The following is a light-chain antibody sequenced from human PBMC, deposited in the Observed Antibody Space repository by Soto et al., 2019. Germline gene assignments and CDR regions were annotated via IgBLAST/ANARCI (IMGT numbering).Light chain of an antibody. CDR3: SSYTSSSTLV. J-gene: IGLJ3*02. Sequence: QSALTQPASVSGSPGQSITISCTGTSSDVGGYNYGSWYQQHPGKAPKLMIYDVSNRPSGVSNRFSGSKSGNTASLTISGLQAEDEADYYCSSYTSSSTLVFGRGTKVTVL. CDR2: DVS. V-gene: IGLV2-14*01. CDR1: SSDVGGYNY.